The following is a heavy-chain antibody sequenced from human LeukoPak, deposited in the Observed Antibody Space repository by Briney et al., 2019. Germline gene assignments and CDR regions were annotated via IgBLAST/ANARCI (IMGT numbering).Heavy chain of an antibody. CDR1: GYTLTELS. J-gene: IGHJ4*02. D-gene: IGHD3-10*01. V-gene: IGHV1-24*01. CDR3: ATGNWRRWFGEPPFDY. CDR2: FDPEDGET. Sequence: ASVKVSCKVSGYTLTELSMHWVRRAPGKGLEWMGGFDPEDGETIYAQKFQGRVTMTEDTSTDTAYMELSSLRSGDTAVYYCATGNWRRWFGEPPFDYWGQGTLVTVSS.